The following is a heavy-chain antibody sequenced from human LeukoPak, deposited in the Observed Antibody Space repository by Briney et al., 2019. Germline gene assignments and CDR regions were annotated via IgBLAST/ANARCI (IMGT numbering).Heavy chain of an antibody. CDR3: AKVGCLDSSGYYFGLSFDY. CDR1: GFTFSSYA. J-gene: IGHJ4*02. V-gene: IGHV3-23*01. CDR2: ISGSGGST. Sequence: GGSLRLSCAASGFTFSSYAMSWVRQAPGKGLEWVSAISGSGGSTYYADSVKGQFTISRDNSKNTLYLQMNSLRAEDTAVYYCAKVGCLDSSGYYFGLSFDYWGQGTLVTVSS. D-gene: IGHD3-22*01.